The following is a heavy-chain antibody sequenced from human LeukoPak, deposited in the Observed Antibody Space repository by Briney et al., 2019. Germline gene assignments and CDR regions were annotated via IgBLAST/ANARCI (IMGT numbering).Heavy chain of an antibody. V-gene: IGHV4-4*07. CDR2: IYTSGSI. Sequence: SETLSLTCTVSGGSISSYYWSWIRQPAGKGLEWIGRIYTSGSITYNPSLKSRVSMSVDTSKNQFSLKLSSVTAADTAVYYCVRAVGSGSFQTYYYYMDVWGKGTTVTISS. J-gene: IGHJ6*03. CDR3: VRAVGSGSFQTYYYYMDV. CDR1: GGSISSYY. D-gene: IGHD3-10*01.